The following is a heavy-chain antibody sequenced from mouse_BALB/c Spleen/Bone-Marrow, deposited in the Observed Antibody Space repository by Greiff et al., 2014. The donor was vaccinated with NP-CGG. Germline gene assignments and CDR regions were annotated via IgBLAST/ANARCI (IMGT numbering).Heavy chain of an antibody. CDR1: GFNIKDTY. CDR2: IDPANGNT. J-gene: IGHJ3*01. D-gene: IGHD1-1*01. Sequence: EVKLVESGAELVKPGASVKLSCTASGFNIKDTYMHWVKQRPEQGLEWIGRIDPANGNTKYDPKFQGEATITADTSSNTAYLQLSSLTSEDTAVYYCAAYYYGSSQFAYWGQGTLVTVSA. CDR3: AAYYYGSSQFAY. V-gene: IGHV14-3*02.